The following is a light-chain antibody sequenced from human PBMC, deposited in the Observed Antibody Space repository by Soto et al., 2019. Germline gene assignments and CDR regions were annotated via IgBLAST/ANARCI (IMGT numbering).Light chain of an antibody. CDR3: QHYNSYPYT. J-gene: IGKJ2*01. CDR2: GAS. Sequence: DIQMTQSPSSLSASVGDRVTITCRASQSISTYLNWYQQKPGKAPTLLIYGASTLQSGVSFRFGGSVSGTDFTLTISSLQPDDFATYYCQHYNSYPYTFGQGTKLEIK. CDR1: QSISTY. V-gene: IGKV1-39*01.